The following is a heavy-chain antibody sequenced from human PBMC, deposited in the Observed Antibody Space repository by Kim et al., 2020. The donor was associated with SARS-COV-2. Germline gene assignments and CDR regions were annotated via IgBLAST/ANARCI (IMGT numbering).Heavy chain of an antibody. CDR3: ASQYYGSGRGPFDY. J-gene: IGHJ4*02. V-gene: IGHV1-69*13. Sequence: SVKVSCKASGGTFSSYAISWVRQAPGQGLEWMGGIIPIFGTANYAQKFQGRVTITADESTSTAYMELSSLRSEDTAVYYCASQYYGSGRGPFDYWGQGTLVTVSS. D-gene: IGHD3-10*01. CDR1: GGTFSSYA. CDR2: IIPIFGTA.